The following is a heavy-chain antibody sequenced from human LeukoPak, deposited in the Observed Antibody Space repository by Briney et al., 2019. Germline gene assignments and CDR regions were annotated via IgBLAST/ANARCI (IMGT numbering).Heavy chain of an antibody. CDR2: IYPGDSDT. D-gene: IGHD6-19*01. V-gene: IGHV5-51*01. CDR1: GYSFTSYW. J-gene: IGHJ6*03. Sequence: GESLKISCKGSGYSFTSYWIGWVRKTPGKGLEWMGIIYPGDSDTRYSPSFQGQVTISADKSISTAYLQWSSLKASDTAMYYCARHDIAVAGPAYYYYYMDVWGKGTTVTVSS. CDR3: ARHDIAVAGPAYYYYYMDV.